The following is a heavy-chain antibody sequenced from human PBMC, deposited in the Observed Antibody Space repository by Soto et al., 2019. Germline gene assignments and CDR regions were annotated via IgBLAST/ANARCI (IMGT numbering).Heavy chain of an antibody. V-gene: IGHV3-23*01. D-gene: IGHD2-2*01. J-gene: IGHJ6*03. Sequence: GSLRLSCTASGFTFSGYAMNWVRQAPGKGLEWVSAISGSGGGTYYADSVKGRFTISRDNSKNTLYLQMSSLRAEDTAVYYCAKSTKERKGIIYYFYYKDVWAKGTTVTVSS. CDR3: AKSTKERKGIIYYFYYKDV. CDR2: ISGSGGGT. CDR1: GFTFSGYA.